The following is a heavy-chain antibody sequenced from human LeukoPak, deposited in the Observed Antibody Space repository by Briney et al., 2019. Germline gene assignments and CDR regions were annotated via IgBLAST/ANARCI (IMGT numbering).Heavy chain of an antibody. D-gene: IGHD6-6*01. J-gene: IGHJ4*02. V-gene: IGHV6-1*01. CDR2: TFYRSKWNY. Sequence: SQTLSLTCGISGDTVSSNSAAWNWIRQSPSRGLEWLGRTFYRSKWNYDYVVSLKGRITINPDTSNNQFSLHLNSVTPEDTAVYYCARDVSSSNYYFDYWGQGTLVTVS. CDR3: ARDVSSSNYYFDY. CDR1: GDTVSSNSAA.